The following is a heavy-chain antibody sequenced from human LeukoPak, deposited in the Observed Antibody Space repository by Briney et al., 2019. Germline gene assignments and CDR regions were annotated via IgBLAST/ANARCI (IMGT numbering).Heavy chain of an antibody. CDR3: ARRFGESNDY. CDR1: GYTFTSYA. V-gene: IGHV1-18*01. J-gene: IGHJ4*02. D-gene: IGHD3-10*01. CDR2: VSAYNGNT. Sequence: GASVKVSCKASGYTFTSYAISWLRQAPGQGLEWMGWVSAYNGNTNYAQNLQGRVTMTTDTSTNTAYMELRSLRSDDTAVYYCARRFGESNDYWGQGTLVTVSS.